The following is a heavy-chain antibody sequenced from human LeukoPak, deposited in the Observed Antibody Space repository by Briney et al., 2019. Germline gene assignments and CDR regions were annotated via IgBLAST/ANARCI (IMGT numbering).Heavy chain of an antibody. CDR2: IYYSGST. CDR3: ASPGIRSLWFGELPAHYYYYGMDV. V-gene: IGHV4-59*12. CDR1: GGSISSYY. Sequence: PSETLCLTCTVSGGSISSYYWSWHRQPPGEGLEWIGYIYYSGSTNYNPSLKSRVTISVDTSKNQFSLKLRSVTAADTAVYYCASPGIRSLWFGELPAHYYYYGMDVWGQGTTVTVSS. J-gene: IGHJ6*02. D-gene: IGHD3-10*01.